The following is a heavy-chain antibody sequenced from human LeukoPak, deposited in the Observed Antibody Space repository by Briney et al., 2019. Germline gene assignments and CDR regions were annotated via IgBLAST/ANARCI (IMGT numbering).Heavy chain of an antibody. CDR3: AKERPKVLRFLEWLSDY. J-gene: IGHJ4*02. D-gene: IGHD3-3*01. CDR2: ISYDGSNK. V-gene: IGHV3-30-3*01. Sequence: PGGSLRLSCAASGFTFSSYAMHWVRQAPGKGLEWVAVISYDGSNKYYADSVKGRFTISRDNSKNTLYLQMNSLRAEDTAVYYCAKERPKVLRFLEWLSDYWGQGTLVTVSS. CDR1: GFTFSSYA.